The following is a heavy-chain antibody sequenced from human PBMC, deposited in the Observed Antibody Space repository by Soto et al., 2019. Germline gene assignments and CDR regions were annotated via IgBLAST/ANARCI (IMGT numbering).Heavy chain of an antibody. J-gene: IGHJ6*02. D-gene: IGHD3-16*01. CDR2: IMPIFGTA. CDR3: ARARDYEHLTVREYALDA. CDR1: GGSFRNYG. Sequence: QVQLVQSGAEVKKPGSSVRVSCKVSGGSFRNYGITWVRQAPGQGLEWMGGIMPIFGTANYAQKFQGRVTICADVLTKPVSLSPGSLSSDDTCVYFCARARDYEHLTVREYALDAVGQETT. V-gene: IGHV1-69*01.